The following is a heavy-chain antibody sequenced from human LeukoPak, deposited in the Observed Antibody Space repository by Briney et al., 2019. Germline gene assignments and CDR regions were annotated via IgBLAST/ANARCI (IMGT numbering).Heavy chain of an antibody. CDR2: IHYTGST. J-gene: IGHJ4*02. V-gene: IGHV4-34*01. CDR3: AGSGDDSSGYPDF. Sequence: SETLSLTCAVYGGSFSGYYWSWIRQPPGKGLEWIGYIHYTGSTDYHPSLKSRVVISEDTSKNQFSLKLSSVTASDTAVYYCAGSGDDSSGYPDFWGQGTLVTVSS. D-gene: IGHD3-22*01. CDR1: GGSFSGYY.